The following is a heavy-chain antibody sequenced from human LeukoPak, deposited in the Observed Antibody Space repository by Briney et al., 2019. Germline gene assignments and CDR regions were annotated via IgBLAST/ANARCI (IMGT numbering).Heavy chain of an antibody. D-gene: IGHD3-10*01. CDR1: GGSFSGYY. CDR2: INHSGST. V-gene: IGHV4-34*01. CDR3: ASLTYGSGSYGFDY. J-gene: IGHJ4*02. Sequence: SETLSLTCAVYGGSFSGYYWSWIRQPPGKGLEWIGEINHSGSTNYNPSLKSRVTISVDTSKNQFSLKLSSVTAADTAVYYCASLTYGSGSYGFDYWGQGTLVTVSS.